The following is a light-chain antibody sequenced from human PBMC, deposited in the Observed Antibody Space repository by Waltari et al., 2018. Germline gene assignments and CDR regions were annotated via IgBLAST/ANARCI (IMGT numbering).Light chain of an antibody. Sequence: ILMTQSPATMSVSPGERATLSCRASQSINTNLAWYQQNPGQAPRLLIYGASTWATGIPARFSGSGFGTEFTLTISSMQSEDFAIYYCQQYKNWPLTFGGGTKVEIK. J-gene: IGKJ4*01. CDR2: GAS. CDR1: QSINTN. V-gene: IGKV3-15*01. CDR3: QQYKNWPLT.